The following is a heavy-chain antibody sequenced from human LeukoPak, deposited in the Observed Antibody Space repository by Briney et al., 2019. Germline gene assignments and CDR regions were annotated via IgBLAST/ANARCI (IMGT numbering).Heavy chain of an antibody. J-gene: IGHJ6*03. CDR1: GYTFTSCD. CDR2: MNPNSGNT. D-gene: IGHD3-3*01. CDR3: ARGFESYDFWSGYFSGPDYYYYYMDV. Sequence: ASVKVSCKASGYTFTSCDINWVRQATGQGLEWMGWMNPNSGNTGYAQKFQGRVTMTRNTSISTAYMELSSLRSEDTAVYYCARGFESYDFWSGYFSGPDYYYYYMDVWGKGTTVTVSS. V-gene: IGHV1-8*01.